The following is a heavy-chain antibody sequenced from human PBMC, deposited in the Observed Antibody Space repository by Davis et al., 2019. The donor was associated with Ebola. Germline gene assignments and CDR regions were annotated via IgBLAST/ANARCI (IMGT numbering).Heavy chain of an antibody. V-gene: IGHV4-30-4*08. Sequence: SETLSLTCSVSGGSINSDDYYWTWIRQPPGKGLEWIGYIYYNGNTYYNPSLKSRLTISLDTSKNHFSLKLMSVTAADTAVYYCARTSQRLQFPAPWGQGILVTVSS. CDR1: GGSINSDDYY. CDR2: IYYNGNT. J-gene: IGHJ5*02. D-gene: IGHD4-11*01. CDR3: ARTSQRLQFPAP.